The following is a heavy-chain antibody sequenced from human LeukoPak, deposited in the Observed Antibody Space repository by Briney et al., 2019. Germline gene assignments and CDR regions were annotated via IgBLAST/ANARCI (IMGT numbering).Heavy chain of an antibody. CDR1: GFTFSSYG. Sequence: GGSLRLSCAASGFTFSSYGMSWVRQAPGKGLEWVSAISGSGGSTYYADSVKGRFTISRDNSKNTLYLQMNSLRAEDTAVYYCAKDRERYDYYDSSGYFDYWGQGTLVTVSS. J-gene: IGHJ4*02. CDR2: ISGSGGST. V-gene: IGHV3-23*01. D-gene: IGHD3-22*01. CDR3: AKDRERYDYYDSSGYFDY.